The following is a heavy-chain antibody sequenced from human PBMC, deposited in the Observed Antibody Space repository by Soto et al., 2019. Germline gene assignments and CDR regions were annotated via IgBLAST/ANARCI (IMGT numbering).Heavy chain of an antibody. CDR1: GGSISSSNW. CDR3: ARRWMVRGVMNWFDP. J-gene: IGHJ5*02. D-gene: IGHD3-10*01. V-gene: IGHV4-4*02. Sequence: QVQLQESGPGLVKPSGTLSLTCAVSGGSISSSNWWSWVRQPPGKGLEWIGEIYHSGSTNYNPSLKSRVTISIDKSRNQFSLKLSSVTAADTAVYYCARRWMVRGVMNWFDPWGQGTLVTVSS. CDR2: IYHSGST.